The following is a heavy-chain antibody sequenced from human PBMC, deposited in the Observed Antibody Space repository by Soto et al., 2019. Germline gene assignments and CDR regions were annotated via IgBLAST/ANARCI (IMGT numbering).Heavy chain of an antibody. J-gene: IGHJ6*03. CDR3: ARYLGDDFWSGYYWAGARYYYYYMDV. CDR1: GYTFTSYG. Sequence: ASVKVSCKASGYTFTSYGISWVRQAPEQGLEWMGWISAYNGNTNYAQKLQGRVTMTTDTSTSTAYMELRSLRSDDTAVYYCARYLGDDFWSGYYWAGARYYYYYMDVWGKGATVTVSS. D-gene: IGHD3-3*01. CDR2: ISAYNGNT. V-gene: IGHV1-18*01.